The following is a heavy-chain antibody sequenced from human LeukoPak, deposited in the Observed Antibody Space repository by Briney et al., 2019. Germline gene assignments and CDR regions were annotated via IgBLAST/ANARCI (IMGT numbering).Heavy chain of an antibody. CDR2: IYYSGST. CDR1: GGSIISFY. D-gene: IGHD4-17*01. CDR3: VRDGYGDRNFDY. V-gene: IGHV4-59*01. J-gene: IGHJ4*02. Sequence: PSETLSLTCTVSGGSIISFYWSWIRQPPGRGLEWIGYIYYSGSTNYNPSLKSRVSISVDTSKNQFSLNLSSVTAADTAVYYCVRDGYGDRNFDYWGQGTLVTVSS.